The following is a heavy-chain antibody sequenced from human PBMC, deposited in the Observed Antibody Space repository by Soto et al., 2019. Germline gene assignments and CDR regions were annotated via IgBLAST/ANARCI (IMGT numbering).Heavy chain of an antibody. J-gene: IGHJ4*02. V-gene: IGHV3-21*01. D-gene: IGHD4-17*01. CDR2: ISHTGTYI. CDR3: ARDDYGDLDH. CDR1: GFTFSSYS. Sequence: EVQLVESGGGLVKPGGSLRLSCAASGFTFSSYSMNWVRQAPGKGLEWVSSISHTGTYIYYADSLKGRLTISRDNAKNSLYLQMNSLRADDTAVYCCARDDYGDLDHWGQGTLVTVSS.